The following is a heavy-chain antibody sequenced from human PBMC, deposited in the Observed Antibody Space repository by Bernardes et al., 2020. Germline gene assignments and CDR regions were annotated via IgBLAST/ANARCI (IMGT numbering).Heavy chain of an antibody. J-gene: IGHJ4*02. CDR3: AREASSGYYYDSSGYSDY. Sequence: SVKVSCKASGGTFSSYAISWVRQAPGQGLEWMGGIIPIFGTANYAQKFQGRVTITADESTSTAYMELSSLRSEDTAVYYCAREASSGYYYDSSGYSDYWGQGTLVTVSS. CDR2: IIPIFGTA. CDR1: GGTFSSYA. V-gene: IGHV1-69*13. D-gene: IGHD3-22*01.